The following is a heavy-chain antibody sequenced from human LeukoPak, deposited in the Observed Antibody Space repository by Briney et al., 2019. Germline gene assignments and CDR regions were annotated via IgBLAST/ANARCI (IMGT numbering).Heavy chain of an antibody. D-gene: IGHD6-19*01. CDR3: ARSARGGRYHIFDY. J-gene: IGHJ4*02. CDR1: GYTSSSHG. CDR2: IIPIFGTA. V-gene: IGHV1-69*13. Sequence: ASVKVSCKASGYTSSSHGLNWVRQAPGQGLEWMGGIIPIFGTANYAQKFQGRVTITADESTSTAYMELSSLRSEDTAVYYCARSARGGRYHIFDYWGQGTLVTVSS.